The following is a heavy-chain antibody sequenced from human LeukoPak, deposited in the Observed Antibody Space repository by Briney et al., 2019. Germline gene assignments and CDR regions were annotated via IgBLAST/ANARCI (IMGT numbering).Heavy chain of an antibody. V-gene: IGHV3-21*01. CDR3: ARGGVVPAANFDY. D-gene: IGHD2-2*01. J-gene: IGHJ4*02. CDR2: ISSSSSYI. Sequence: PGGSLRLSCAASGFTFSSYTMNWVRQAPGKGLEWVSSISSSSSYIYYADSVKGRFTISRDNAKNSLYLQMNSLRAEDTAVYYCARGGVVPAANFDYWGQGTLVTVSS. CDR1: GFTFSSYT.